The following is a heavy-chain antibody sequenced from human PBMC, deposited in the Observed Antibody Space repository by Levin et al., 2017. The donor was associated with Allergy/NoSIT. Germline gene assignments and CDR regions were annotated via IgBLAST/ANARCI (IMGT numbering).Heavy chain of an antibody. CDR1: GFTFSSYS. V-gene: IGHV3-21*01. J-gene: IGHJ2*01. CDR2: ISSSSSYI. D-gene: IGHD6-19*01. Sequence: GGSLRLSCAASGFTFSSYSMNWVRQAPGKGLEWVSSISSSSSYIYYADSVKGRFTISRDNAKNSLYLQMNSLRAEDTAVYYCARDTQWLVIYWYFDLWGRGTLVTVSS. CDR3: ARDTQWLVIYWYFDL.